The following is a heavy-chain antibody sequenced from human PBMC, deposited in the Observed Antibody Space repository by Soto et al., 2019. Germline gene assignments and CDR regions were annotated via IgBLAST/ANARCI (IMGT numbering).Heavy chain of an antibody. J-gene: IGHJ5*02. Sequence: PSETLSLTCAVSGYSISSGYYWGWIRQPPGKGLEWIGSIYHSGSTYYNPSLKSRVTISVDTSKNQFSLKLSSVTAADTAVYYCARLIVVVPAAIRWFDPWGQGTMVTVSS. V-gene: IGHV4-38-2*01. CDR3: ARLIVVVPAAIRWFDP. CDR1: GYSISSGYY. CDR2: IYHSGST. D-gene: IGHD2-2*01.